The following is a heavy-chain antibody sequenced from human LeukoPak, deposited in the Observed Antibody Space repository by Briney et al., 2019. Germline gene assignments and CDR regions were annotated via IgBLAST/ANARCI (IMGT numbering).Heavy chain of an antibody. D-gene: IGHD3-22*01. CDR1: GFTFSSYS. Sequence: GGSLRLSCAASGFTFSSYSMNWVRPAPGKGLEWVSYISSSSSTIYYADSVKGRFTISRDNAKNSLYLQMNSLRAEDTAVYYCARDKYYYDSSGYSSFDYWGQGTLVTVSS. CDR3: ARDKYYYDSSGYSSFDY. V-gene: IGHV3-48*01. J-gene: IGHJ4*02. CDR2: ISSSSSTI.